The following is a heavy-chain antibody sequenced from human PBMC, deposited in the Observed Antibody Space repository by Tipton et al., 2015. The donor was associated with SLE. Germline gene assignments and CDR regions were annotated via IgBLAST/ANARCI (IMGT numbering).Heavy chain of an antibody. D-gene: IGHD3-10*01. Sequence: TLSLTCTVSGDSIRHMYWSWIRQPPGKGLEWIGHIYSSATTNYQYNPSLKSRVTISVDTSKNEFSLKLSSVTAADTAVYYCAGSSATGFYYMDVWGKGTTVTVSS. CDR3: AGSSATGFYYMDV. J-gene: IGHJ6*03. CDR2: IYSSATT. CDR1: GDSIRHMY. V-gene: IGHV4-59*07.